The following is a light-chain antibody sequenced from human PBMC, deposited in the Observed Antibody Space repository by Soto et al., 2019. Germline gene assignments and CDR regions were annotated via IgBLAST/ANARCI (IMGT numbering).Light chain of an antibody. CDR3: HQYGNSPGT. CDR2: SAS. CDR1: QTINNNY. Sequence: EIVLTQSPDPLSLSPGERATLSCRASQTINNNYIAWYQQKPGLAPRLLIYSASSRATGIPDRFSGSGSATDFTLTISKVEPGDFAVYYCHQYGNSPGTFGQGTKVEIK. J-gene: IGKJ1*01. V-gene: IGKV3-20*01.